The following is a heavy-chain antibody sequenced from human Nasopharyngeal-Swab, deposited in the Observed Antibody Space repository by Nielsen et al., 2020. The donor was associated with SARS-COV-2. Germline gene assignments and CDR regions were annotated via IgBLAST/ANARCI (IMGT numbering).Heavy chain of an antibody. J-gene: IGHJ6*02. D-gene: IGHD6-13*01. V-gene: IGHV4-34*01. CDR1: GGSVSGYY. Sequence: SETLSLTCAVYGGSVSGYYWSWIRQPPGKGLEWIGEINHSGSTNYNPSLKSRVTISVDTSKNQFSLKLSSVTAADTAVYYCARVKGIAAANYYYGMDVWGQGTTVTVSS. CDR2: INHSGST. CDR3: ARVKGIAAANYYYGMDV.